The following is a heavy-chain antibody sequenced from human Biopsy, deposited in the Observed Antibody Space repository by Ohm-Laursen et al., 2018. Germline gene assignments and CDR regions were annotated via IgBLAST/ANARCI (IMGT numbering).Heavy chain of an antibody. J-gene: IGHJ6*02. V-gene: IGHV4-4*07. CDR1: GASIPSYY. Sequence: SETLSLTCTVSGASIPSYYWRWIRQPAGKGLEWIGHTYKGGNTNHNPSLKSRVSMSVDTSKNQLSLTLRSVTAADTAVYYCARDLPSSYYYAMDVWGQGTTVTVSS. CDR2: TYKGGNT. CDR3: ARDLPSSYYYAMDV.